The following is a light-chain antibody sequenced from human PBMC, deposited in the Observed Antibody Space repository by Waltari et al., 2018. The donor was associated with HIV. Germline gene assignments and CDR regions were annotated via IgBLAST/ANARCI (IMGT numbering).Light chain of an antibody. Sequence: QSVLTQPPSVSGAPGQRVTISCTRSSSTIGAGYDVHWYQQLPGTAPKLLIYGNTNRPSGVPDRFSGSKSGTSASLAITGLQAEDEADYYCQSLRVFGGGTKLTVL. CDR3: QSLRV. CDR1: SSTIGAGYD. CDR2: GNT. J-gene: IGLJ2*01. V-gene: IGLV1-40*01.